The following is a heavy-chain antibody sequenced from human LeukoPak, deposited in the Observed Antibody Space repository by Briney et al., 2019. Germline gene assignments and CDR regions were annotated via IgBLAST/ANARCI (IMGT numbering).Heavy chain of an antibody. CDR1: GGSISSGGYY. Sequence: SETLSLTCSVSGGSISSGGYYWTWIRQRPGKGLEWIGYIYYSGSTYYNPSLKSRVIISLDTSKNQFSLKLSSVTAADPAVYYCARASSPGYYFDFWGQGTLVTVSS. D-gene: IGHD2-2*01. V-gene: IGHV4-31*03. CDR2: IYYSGST. CDR3: ARASSPGYYFDF. J-gene: IGHJ4*02.